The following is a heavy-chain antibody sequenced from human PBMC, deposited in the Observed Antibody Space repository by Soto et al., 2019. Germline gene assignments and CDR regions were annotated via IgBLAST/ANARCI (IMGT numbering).Heavy chain of an antibody. J-gene: IGHJ4*02. CDR2: ISYDGSNK. D-gene: IGHD3-10*01. Sequence: PGGSLRLSCAASGFTFSSYGMHWVRQAPGKGLEWVAVISYDGSNKYYADSVKGRFTISRDNSKNTLYLQMNSLRAEDTAVYYCARSPARLPWFGELYGDYWGQGTLVTVSS. CDR3: ARSPARLPWFGELYGDY. V-gene: IGHV3-30*03. CDR1: GFTFSSYG.